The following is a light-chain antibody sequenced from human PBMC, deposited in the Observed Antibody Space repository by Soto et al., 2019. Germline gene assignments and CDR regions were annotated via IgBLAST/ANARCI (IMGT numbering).Light chain of an antibody. Sequence: QSVLTQPRSVSGSPGQSVTISCTGTSSDVGGYNYVSWYQQHPGKAPKLMIYDVSKRPSGVPDRFSGSKSGNTASLTISGLQAEDEADYYCCSYAGSYTSWVFGGGTKLTVL. CDR3: CSYAGSYTSWV. CDR1: SSDVGGYNY. V-gene: IGLV2-11*01. J-gene: IGLJ3*02. CDR2: DVS.